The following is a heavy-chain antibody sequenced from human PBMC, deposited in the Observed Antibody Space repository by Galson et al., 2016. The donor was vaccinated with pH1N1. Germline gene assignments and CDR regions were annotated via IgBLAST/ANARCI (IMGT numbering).Heavy chain of an antibody. CDR2: ICSRASNL. Sequence: LRLSCAASGFPFIDYCMTWIRQAPGKGLDWFSHICSRASNLFYPDAVKGRVTISREDARNTLFLQVDSLGVEDTAVYYCARERAFGGVIAYWGQGTLVTVSS. J-gene: IGHJ4*02. CDR1: GFPFIDYC. CDR3: ARERAFGGVIAY. D-gene: IGHD3-16*01. V-gene: IGHV3-11*04.